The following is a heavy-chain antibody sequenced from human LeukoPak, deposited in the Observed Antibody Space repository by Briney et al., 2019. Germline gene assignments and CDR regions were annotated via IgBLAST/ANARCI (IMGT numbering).Heavy chain of an antibody. Sequence: PGGSLRLSCAASGFTFSSYGMHWVRQAPGKGLEWVAFIRYDGSNKYYADSVKGRFTISRDNSKNTLYLQMNSLRAEDTAVYYCAKDARETTVTLDYWGQGTLVTVSS. D-gene: IGHD4-17*01. J-gene: IGHJ4*02. CDR1: GFTFSSYG. CDR3: AKDARETTVTLDY. CDR2: IRYDGSNK. V-gene: IGHV3-30*02.